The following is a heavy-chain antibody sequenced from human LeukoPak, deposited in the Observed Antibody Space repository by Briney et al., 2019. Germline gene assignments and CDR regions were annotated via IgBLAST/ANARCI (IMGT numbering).Heavy chain of an antibody. Sequence: PGRSLRLSCAASGFTFSSYSMNWVRQAPGKGLEWVSSISSSSSYIYYADSVKGRFTISRDNAKNSLYLQMNSLRAEDTAVYYCARGALSMVRGVMSPGGAFDIWGQGTMVTVSS. CDR1: GFTFSSYS. J-gene: IGHJ3*02. CDR2: ISSSSSYI. CDR3: ARGALSMVRGVMSPGGAFDI. D-gene: IGHD3-10*01. V-gene: IGHV3-21*01.